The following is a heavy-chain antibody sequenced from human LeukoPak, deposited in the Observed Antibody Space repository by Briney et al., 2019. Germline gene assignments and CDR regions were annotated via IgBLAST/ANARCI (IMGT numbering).Heavy chain of an antibody. CDR2: IMQDGSEK. D-gene: IGHD2-2*01. CDR3: ARDSLYQQLSSYGMDV. Sequence: GGSLRLSCAASGFTFSSYWMSWVRQAPGKGLEWVANIMQDGSEKFYVDSVKGRFTISRDNAKNLLYLQMHSLRAEDTAVYYCARDSLYQQLSSYGMDVWGQGTTVTVSS. J-gene: IGHJ6*02. V-gene: IGHV3-7*01. CDR1: GFTFSSYW.